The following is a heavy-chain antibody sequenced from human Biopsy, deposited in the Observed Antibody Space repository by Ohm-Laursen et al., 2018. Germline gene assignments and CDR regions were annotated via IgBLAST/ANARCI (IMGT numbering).Heavy chain of an antibody. CDR2: ISAKGATS. CDR3: AKGGSITIFGVVIKNCFDP. D-gene: IGHD3-3*01. CDR1: GFTYTTFA. J-gene: IGHJ5*02. Sequence: SLRLSCTASGFTYTTFAMSWVRQAPGKGPEWVSTISAKGATSYYADSVKGRFTISRDNSKNTLYLQMNSVRADDTAIYYCAKGGSITIFGVVIKNCFDPWSQGTRVTVSS. V-gene: IGHV3-23*01.